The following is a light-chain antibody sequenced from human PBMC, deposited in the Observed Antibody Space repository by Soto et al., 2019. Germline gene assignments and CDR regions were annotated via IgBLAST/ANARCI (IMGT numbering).Light chain of an antibody. Sequence: ELVLTQSPAIVSLSPGERATLSCSASQSVGTYLDWYQQKLGQAPRLLIYDASNRATGIPARFSGSGSGTDFTLTISSLEPEDFAVYYCQQRVNWLTFGGGTKVEL. CDR1: QSVGTY. V-gene: IGKV3-11*01. CDR3: QQRVNWLT. J-gene: IGKJ4*01. CDR2: DAS.